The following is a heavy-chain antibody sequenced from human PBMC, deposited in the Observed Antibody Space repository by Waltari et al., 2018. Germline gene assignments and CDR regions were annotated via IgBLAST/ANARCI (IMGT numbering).Heavy chain of an antibody. CDR1: GFTFADYA. J-gene: IGHJ3*02. Sequence: EVQLVESGGGLVQPGRSLRLSCAASGFTFADYAMHWVRQAPGKGLEWVSGISWNSGSIGYADSVKGRFTISRDNAKNSLYLQMNSLRAEDTALYYCAKGPPVTSGAFDIWGQGTMVTVSS. D-gene: IGHD4-17*01. CDR3: AKGPPVTSGAFDI. V-gene: IGHV3-9*01. CDR2: ISWNSGSI.